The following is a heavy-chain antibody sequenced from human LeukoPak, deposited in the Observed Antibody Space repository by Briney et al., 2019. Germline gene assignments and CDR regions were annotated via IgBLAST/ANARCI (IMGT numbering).Heavy chain of an antibody. CDR1: GGSISSGSYY. CDR2: IYTSGST. D-gene: IGHD2-2*01. J-gene: IGHJ4*02. Sequence: SQTLSLTCTVSGGSISSGSYYWSWIRQPAGKGLEWIGRIYTSGSTNYNPSLKSRVTISVDTSKNQFSLKLSSVTAADTAVYYCARGWDAYQLLPFDYWGQGTLVTVSS. V-gene: IGHV4-61*02. CDR3: ARGWDAYQLLPFDY.